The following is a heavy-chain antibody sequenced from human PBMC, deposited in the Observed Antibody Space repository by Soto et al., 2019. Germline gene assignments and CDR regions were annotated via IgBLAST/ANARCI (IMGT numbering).Heavy chain of an antibody. CDR1: GYTFTSYA. J-gene: IGHJ5*02. CDR2: INAGNGNT. CDR3: ARDLAAFDP. V-gene: IGHV1-3*05. Sequence: QVQLVQSGAEEKKPGASVKVSCKASGYTFTSYAMHWVRQAPGQRLEWMGWINAGNGNTKYSQRFQGRVTITRDTAASKAYMELSSLRSEDTAGYYCARDLAAFDPWGQGTLVTVSS.